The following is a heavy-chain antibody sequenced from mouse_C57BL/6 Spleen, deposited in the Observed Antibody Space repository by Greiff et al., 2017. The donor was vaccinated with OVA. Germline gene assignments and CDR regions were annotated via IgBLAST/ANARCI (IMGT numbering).Heavy chain of an antibody. D-gene: IGHD1-1*01. CDR1: GFTFSSYG. CDR2: ISSGGSYT. Sequence: EVHLVESGGDLVKPGGSLKLSCAASGFTFSSYGMSWVRQTPDKRLEWVATISSGGSYTYYPDSVKGRFTISRDNAKNTLYLQMSSLKSEDTAMYYCARRHYYGSSYYFDYWGQGTTLTVSS. J-gene: IGHJ2*01. CDR3: ARRHYYGSSYYFDY. V-gene: IGHV5-6*01.